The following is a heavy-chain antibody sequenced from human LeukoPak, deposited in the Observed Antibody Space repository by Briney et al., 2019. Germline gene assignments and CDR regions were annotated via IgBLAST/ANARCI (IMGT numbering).Heavy chain of an antibody. CDR3: ARRGYCSSTSCYGPYGMDV. J-gene: IGHJ6*02. CDR2: IYYSGST. Sequence: SETLSLTCTVSGGSISSSSYYWGWIRQPPGKGLEWIGYIYYSGSTNYNPSLKSRVTISVDTSKNQFSLKLSSVTAADTAVYYCARRGYCSSTSCYGPYGMDVWGQGTTVTVSS. CDR1: GGSISSSSYY. V-gene: IGHV4-61*05. D-gene: IGHD2-2*01.